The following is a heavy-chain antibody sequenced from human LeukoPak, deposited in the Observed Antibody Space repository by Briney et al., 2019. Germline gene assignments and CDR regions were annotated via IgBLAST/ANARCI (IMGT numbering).Heavy chain of an antibody. D-gene: IGHD5-18*01. V-gene: IGHV1-18*01. CDR2: ISAYNGNT. CDR3: ARVSGYSYALYFDY. CDR1: GYTFTSYG. Sequence: ASVKVSCKASGYTFTSYGISWVRQAPGQGLEWMGWISAYNGNTNYAQKLQGRVTMTTDTSTSTAYMELRSPRSDDTAVYYCARVSGYSYALYFDYWGQGTLVTVSS. J-gene: IGHJ4*02.